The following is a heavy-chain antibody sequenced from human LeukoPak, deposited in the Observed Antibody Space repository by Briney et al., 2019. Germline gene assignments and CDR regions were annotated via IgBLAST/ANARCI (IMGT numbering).Heavy chain of an antibody. CDR1: GFTFSSYG. CDR3: AKDLDVEMATITSYFDY. V-gene: IGHV3-30*02. J-gene: IGHJ4*02. D-gene: IGHD5-24*01. CDR2: IRYDGSNK. Sequence: GGSLRLSCAASGFTFSSYGMHWVRQAPGKGLEWVAFIRYDGSNKYYADSVKGRFTISRDNSKNTLYLQMNSLRAEDTAVYYCAKDLDVEMATITSYFDYWGQGTLVTVSS.